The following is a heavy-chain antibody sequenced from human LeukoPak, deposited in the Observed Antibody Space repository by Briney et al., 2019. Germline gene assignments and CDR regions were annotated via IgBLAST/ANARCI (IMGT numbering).Heavy chain of an antibody. J-gene: IGHJ4*02. CDR2: INPNGGDT. Sequence: GASVKVSCKASGYTFTGYYIHWVRQAPGQGLEWMGWINPNGGDTNYAQKFQGRVTMTSDTSISTAYMEMSRLRSDDTAVYYCTCGGSGYLTLDYWGQGTLVTVSS. CDR1: GYTFTGYY. V-gene: IGHV1-2*02. CDR3: TCGGSGYLTLDY. D-gene: IGHD3-22*01.